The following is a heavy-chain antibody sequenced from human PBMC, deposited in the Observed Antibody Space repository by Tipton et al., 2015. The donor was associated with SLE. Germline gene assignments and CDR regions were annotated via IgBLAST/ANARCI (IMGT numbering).Heavy chain of an antibody. Sequence: LRLSCTVSGGSINSNSHSWGWVRQPPGKGLEWVGHIYYSGTTYYNPSLKSRVTISLDTSKNQFSLDLTSVTAADTAVYFCARDRHDFWGRELSQEINWFDPWGQGTLVIVS. CDR1: GGSINSNSHS. CDR3: ARDRHDFWGRELSQEINWFDP. CDR2: IYYSGTT. J-gene: IGHJ5*02. D-gene: IGHD3-3*01. V-gene: IGHV4-39*07.